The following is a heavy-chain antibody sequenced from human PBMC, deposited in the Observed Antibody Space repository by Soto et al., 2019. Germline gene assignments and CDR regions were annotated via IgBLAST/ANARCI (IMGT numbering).Heavy chain of an antibody. CDR3: VRQGIDYLHGLVDV. CDR1: SGPDRSHN. CDR2: VYYTGDT. V-gene: IGHV4-59*08. D-gene: IGHD4-17*01. Sequence: QVQLQQSGPRLVKPSETLSLTCTVSSGPDRSHNWSWIRQPPGRGLEWIGYVYYTGDTAYNPSLRSRVSISADTSTNDISLTLSSVTAADTAVYYCVRQGIDYLHGLVDVWGQGTTVSVSS. J-gene: IGHJ6*02.